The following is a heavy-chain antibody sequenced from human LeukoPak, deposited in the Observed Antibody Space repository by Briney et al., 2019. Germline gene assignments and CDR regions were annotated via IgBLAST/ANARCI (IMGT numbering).Heavy chain of an antibody. CDR3: ASDTSGTLDY. CDR2: ISSRSSTI. D-gene: IGHD1-26*01. Sequence: PGGSLRLSCAASGFTFSTHDLNWVRQAPGKGLEWVSFISSRSSTIYYADSVKGRFTISRDNAKNSLYLQMNSLRDEDTAVYYCASDTSGTLDYWGQGTLVTVSS. CDR1: GFTFSTHD. V-gene: IGHV3-48*02. J-gene: IGHJ4*02.